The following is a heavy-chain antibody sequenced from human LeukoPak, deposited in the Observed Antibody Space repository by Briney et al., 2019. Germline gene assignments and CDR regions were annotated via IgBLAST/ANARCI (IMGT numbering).Heavy chain of an antibody. CDR2: ISAYNGNT. J-gene: IGHJ4*02. CDR1: GYSFTSYG. Sequence: GASVKVSCKASGYSFTSYGISWVRQAPGQGLEWMGWISAYNGNTNYAQKLQGRVTMTTDTSTSTAYMELRSLRSDDTAVYHCARDHVPYSGSYYDYWGQGTLVTVSS. CDR3: ARDHVPYSGSYYDY. V-gene: IGHV1-18*01. D-gene: IGHD1-26*01.